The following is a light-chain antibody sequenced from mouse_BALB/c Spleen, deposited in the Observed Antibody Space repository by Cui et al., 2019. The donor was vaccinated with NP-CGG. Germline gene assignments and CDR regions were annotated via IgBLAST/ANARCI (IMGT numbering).Light chain of an antibody. Sequence: QAVVTQESALNTSPGETVTLTCRSSSGAVTTSNYANWVQEKPDHLFTGLIGGINNRAPGVPARLSGSLIGDKAALTITGAQTEDEAIYFCALWYSNHWVFGGGTKLTVL. CDR1: SGAVTTSNY. CDR2: GIN. V-gene: IGLV1*01. J-gene: IGLJ1*01. CDR3: ALWYSNHWV.